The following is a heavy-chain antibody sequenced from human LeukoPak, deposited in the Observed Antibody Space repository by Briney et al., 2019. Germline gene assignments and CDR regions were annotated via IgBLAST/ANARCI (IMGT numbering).Heavy chain of an antibody. V-gene: IGHV1-18*01. CDR2: ISGNNDNP. Sequence: GSAVTVSCKTSGYTFSNSGINWVRQAPGLGLEWMGWISGNNDNPKYRQKFQGIFTVTTDSSTSTAYMGQSHLRFGDTAVYYCARDGTSTDDYWGGGTLVSVSS. CDR3: ARDGTSTDDY. J-gene: IGHJ4*02. CDR1: GYTFSNSG. D-gene: IGHD1-26*01.